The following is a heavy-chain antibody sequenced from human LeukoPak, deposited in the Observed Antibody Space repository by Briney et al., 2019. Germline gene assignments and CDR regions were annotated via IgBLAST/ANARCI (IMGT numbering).Heavy chain of an antibody. D-gene: IGHD6-13*01. CDR2: IYYSGST. Sequence: PSETLSLTCTVSGGSISSSSYSWGWIRQPPGKGLEWIGSIYYSGSTYYNPSLKSRVTISVDTSKNQFSLKLSSVTAADTAVYYCARLWPSANKPTRISAAGIDYWGQGTLVTVSS. J-gene: IGHJ4*02. CDR1: GGSISSSSYS. CDR3: ARLWPSANKPTRISAAGIDY. V-gene: IGHV4-39*01.